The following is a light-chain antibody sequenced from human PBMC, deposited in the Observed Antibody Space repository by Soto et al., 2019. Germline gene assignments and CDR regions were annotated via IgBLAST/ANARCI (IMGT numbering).Light chain of an antibody. J-gene: IGLJ2*01. CDR3: SSYAGTYTYVV. V-gene: IGLV2-11*01. Sequence: QSALTQPRSVSGSPGQSVTISCTGTSSDVGGYNYVSWYQQHPGKAPKLMIYDVSKRPSGVPDRFSGPKSGNTASLTISGLQAEDEADYCCSSYAGTYTYVVFXXGT. CDR2: DVS. CDR1: SSDVGGYNY.